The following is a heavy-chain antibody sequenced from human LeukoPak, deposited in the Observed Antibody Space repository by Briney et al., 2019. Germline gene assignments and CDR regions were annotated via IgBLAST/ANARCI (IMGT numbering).Heavy chain of an antibody. Sequence: ASVKVSCKASGYTFTSYGISWVRQAPGQGLEWMGWISAYNGNTNYAQKLQGRVTMTTDTSTSTAYMELRSLRSDDTAVYYCARETGYYDSSGYYHHWYFDLWGRGTLVTVSS. J-gene: IGHJ2*01. CDR2: ISAYNGNT. CDR3: ARETGYYDSSGYYHHWYFDL. CDR1: GYTFTSYG. V-gene: IGHV1-18*01. D-gene: IGHD3-22*01.